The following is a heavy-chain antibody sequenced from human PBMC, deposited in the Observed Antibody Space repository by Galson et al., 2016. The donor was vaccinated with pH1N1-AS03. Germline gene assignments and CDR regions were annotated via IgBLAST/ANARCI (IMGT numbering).Heavy chain of an antibody. J-gene: IGHJ6*03. CDR1: GFTFKSYW. D-gene: IGHD2-21*02. CDR3: ARETTGTEHIVVVTGRYGYYYMDV. Sequence: SLRLSCAAPGFTFKSYWMSWVRQAPGQGLEWVANINQDENEKYCVDSVKGRFTISTDNSKNSQYLEMNSLRAEDTALYYCARETTGTEHIVVVTGRYGYYYMDVWGKGTTVTVSS. V-gene: IGHV3-7*03. CDR2: INQDENEK.